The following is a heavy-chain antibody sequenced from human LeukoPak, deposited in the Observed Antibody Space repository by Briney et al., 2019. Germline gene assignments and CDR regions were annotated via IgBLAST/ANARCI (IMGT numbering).Heavy chain of an antibody. J-gene: IGHJ6*02. D-gene: IGHD4-11*01. V-gene: IGHV3-30-3*01. CDR1: GFTFSRYS. Sequence: GGSLRLSCAASGFTFSRYSMHWVRQAPGKGLEWVAVISYDGTNKYYGDSVKGRFTMSRDNSKNTLSLQMTSLRDEDTAVYYCVRDQKQYYYYYYGMDVWGQRTTVTVSS. CDR2: ISYDGTNK. CDR3: VRDQKQYYYYYYGMDV.